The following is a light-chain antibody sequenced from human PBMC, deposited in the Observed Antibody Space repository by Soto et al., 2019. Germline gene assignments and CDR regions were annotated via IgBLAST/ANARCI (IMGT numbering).Light chain of an antibody. J-gene: IGKJ1*01. CDR3: QQYNNWPT. V-gene: IGKV3-15*01. CDR2: GAS. Sequence: EIVMTQSPATLSVSPGERATLSCRASQSVSSNLAWYQQKPGQAPRLLIYGASTRATGIPARFSGSGSGTEFTLTISSLQSEDFAVYYCQQYNNWPTLRQGTKVDSK. CDR1: QSVSSN.